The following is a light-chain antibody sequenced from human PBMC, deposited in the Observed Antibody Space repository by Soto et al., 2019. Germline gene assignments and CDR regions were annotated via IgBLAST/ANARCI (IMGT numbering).Light chain of an antibody. V-gene: IGLV1-40*01. CDR2: NNN. CDR1: SSNIGAGYD. Sequence: QLVLTQPPSVSGAPGQRVTISCTGNSSNIGAGYDVHWYQQLPGTAPKLLIYNNNNRPSGVPDRFSGSKSGTSASLAITGLQAEDEADYYCQSYDTSLSGSGVFGTGTKLTVL. CDR3: QSYDTSLSGSGV. J-gene: IGLJ1*01.